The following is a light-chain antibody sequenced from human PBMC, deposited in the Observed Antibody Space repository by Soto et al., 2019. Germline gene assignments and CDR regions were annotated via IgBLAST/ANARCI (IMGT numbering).Light chain of an antibody. CDR2: DAS. CDR3: QQYNNWPRR. Sequence: EIVMTQSPATLSVSPGERATLSCRASQSVSSNLAWYQQKPGQAPRLLIYDASTRATGIPARFSGSGSGTEFTLTISSLQAEDFAVYYCQQYNNWPRRFGQGTKVAIK. V-gene: IGKV3-15*01. CDR1: QSVSSN. J-gene: IGKJ1*01.